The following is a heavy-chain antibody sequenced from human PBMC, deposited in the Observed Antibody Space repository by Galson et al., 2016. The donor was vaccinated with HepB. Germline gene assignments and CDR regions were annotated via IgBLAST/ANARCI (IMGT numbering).Heavy chain of an antibody. CDR2: IHHRGGT. Sequence: SETLSLTCAVYGGSFKDYYWSWIRQPPGKGLEWIGEIHHRGGTNYSPSLTSRVTISLDKSKKQFSLRLSSVTAADTAVYYCSRGPGVSIFGVIRKSNLDFWGQGTLVTFSS. J-gene: IGHJ4*02. CDR3: SRGPGVSIFGVIRKSNLDF. CDR1: GGSFKDYY. D-gene: IGHD3-3*02. V-gene: IGHV4-34*01.